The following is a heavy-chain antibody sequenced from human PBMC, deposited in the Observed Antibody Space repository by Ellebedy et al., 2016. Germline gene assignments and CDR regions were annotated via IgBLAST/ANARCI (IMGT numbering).Heavy chain of an antibody. D-gene: IGHD6-19*01. CDR3: ARFRNGAVAGRDYYYGMDV. CDR2: INPNSGGT. Sequence: ASVKVSXKASGYTFTGYYMHWVRQAPGQGLEWMGWINPNSGGTNYAQKFQGRVTMTRDTSISTAYMELSRLRSDDTAVYYCARFRNGAVAGRDYYYGMDVWGQGTTVTVSS. V-gene: IGHV1-2*02. J-gene: IGHJ6*02. CDR1: GYTFTGYY.